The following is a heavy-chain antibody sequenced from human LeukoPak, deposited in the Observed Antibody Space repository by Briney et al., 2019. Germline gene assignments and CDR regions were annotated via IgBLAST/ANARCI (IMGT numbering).Heavy chain of an antibody. V-gene: IGHV3-23*01. J-gene: IGHJ4*02. D-gene: IGHD2-15*01. CDR2: ISGSGGSA. CDR3: AKAVEIVVVVAATDG. Sequence: GGSLRLSCAASGFTFSRSWMTWVRQAPGKGLEWVSAISGSGGSAYYADSVKGRFTISRDNSKNTLYLQMNSLRAEDTAVYYCAKAVEIVVVVAATDGWGQGTLVTVSS. CDR1: GFTFSRSW.